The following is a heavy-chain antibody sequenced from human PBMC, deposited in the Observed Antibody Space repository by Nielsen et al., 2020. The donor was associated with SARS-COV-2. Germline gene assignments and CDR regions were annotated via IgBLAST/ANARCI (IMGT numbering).Heavy chain of an antibody. D-gene: IGHD5-18*01. V-gene: IGHV1-69*13. CDR1: GGTFSSYA. J-gene: IGHJ4*02. CDR3: ARGGAGVTAMVNGDY. CDR2: IIPIFGTA. Sequence: SVKVSCKASGGTFSSYAISWVRQAPGQGLEWMGGIIPIFGTANYAQKFQGRVTITADESTSTAYMELSSLGSDDTAVYYCARGGAGVTAMVNGDYWGQGTLVTVSS.